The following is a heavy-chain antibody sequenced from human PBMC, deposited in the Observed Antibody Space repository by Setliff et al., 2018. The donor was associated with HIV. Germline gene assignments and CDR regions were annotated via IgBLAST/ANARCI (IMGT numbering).Heavy chain of an antibody. V-gene: IGHV7-4-1*02. Sequence: ASVKVSCKASGGTSNTYAINWVRQAPGQGPEWMGWINTETGKPMYAQGFRGRFVFSLDTSVSTAYLQISSLKTEDTAMYYCARVGSYWSTFDYWGQGALVTVSS. CDR2: INTETGKP. J-gene: IGHJ4*02. CDR1: GGTSNTYA. D-gene: IGHD1-26*01. CDR3: ARVGSYWSTFDY.